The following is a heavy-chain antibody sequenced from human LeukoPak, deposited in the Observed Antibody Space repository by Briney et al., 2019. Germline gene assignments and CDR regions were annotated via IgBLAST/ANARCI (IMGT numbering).Heavy chain of an antibody. CDR2: IKQDGSEK. Sequence: GGSLRLSCAASGFTFSSYWMSWVRQAPGKGLEWVANIKQDGSEKYYVDSVKGRFTISRDNAKNSPYLQMSSLRAEDTAVYYCARDQADYDFWSGYHYYMDVWGQGTTVTVSS. D-gene: IGHD3-3*01. J-gene: IGHJ6*03. CDR1: GFTFSSYW. CDR3: ARDQADYDFWSGYHYYMDV. V-gene: IGHV3-7*01.